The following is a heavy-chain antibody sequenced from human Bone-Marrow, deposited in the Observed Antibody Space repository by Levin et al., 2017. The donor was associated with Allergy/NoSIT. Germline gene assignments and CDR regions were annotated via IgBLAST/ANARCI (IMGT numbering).Heavy chain of an antibody. V-gene: IGHV3-23*01. J-gene: IGHJ4*02. CDR3: AKGGRYCSSTSCYV. Sequence: GGSLRLSCAASGFTFSSYAMSWVRQAPGKGLEWVSAISGSGGSTYYADSVKGRFTISRDNSKNTLYLQMNSLRAEDTAVYYCAKGGRYCSSTSCYVWGQGTLVTVSS. D-gene: IGHD2-2*01. CDR1: GFTFSSYA. CDR2: ISGSGGST.